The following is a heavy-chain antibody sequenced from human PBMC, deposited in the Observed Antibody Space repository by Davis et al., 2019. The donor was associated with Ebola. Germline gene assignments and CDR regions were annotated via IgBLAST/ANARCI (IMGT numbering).Heavy chain of an antibody. CDR3: ARIVGATGSWHFDL. J-gene: IGHJ2*01. D-gene: IGHD1-26*01. Sequence: SETLSLTCTVSGGSIRSDYWSWIRQPPGKGLEWVGYVHYSGRTNYNPFLMSRVTMSVDTSKSQFSLKLTSVTAADTALFYCARIVGATGSWHFDLWGRGTLVTVSS. CDR1: GGSIRSDY. V-gene: IGHV4-59*08. CDR2: VHYSGRT.